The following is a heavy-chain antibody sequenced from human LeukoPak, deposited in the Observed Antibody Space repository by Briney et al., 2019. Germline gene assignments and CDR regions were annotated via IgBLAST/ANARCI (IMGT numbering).Heavy chain of an antibody. Sequence: PGGSLRLSCAASEFTFSSYSMNWVRQAPGKGLEWVSSISSSSSYIYYADSVKGRFTISRDNAKNSLYLQMSSLRAEDTAVYYCARDRGREVLWLLGEGYGMDVWGQGTTVTVSS. V-gene: IGHV3-21*01. D-gene: IGHD5-18*01. J-gene: IGHJ6*02. CDR3: ARDRGREVLWLLGEGYGMDV. CDR1: EFTFSSYS. CDR2: ISSSSSYI.